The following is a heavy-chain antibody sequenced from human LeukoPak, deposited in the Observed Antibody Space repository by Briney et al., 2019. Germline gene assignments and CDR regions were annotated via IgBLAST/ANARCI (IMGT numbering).Heavy chain of an antibody. CDR2: LSYDGSDK. J-gene: IGHJ4*02. Sequence: GRSLRLSCAASGFTFSSYAMHWVRQAPGKGLEWVALLSYDGSDKYYADSVKGRFTISRDNSKNTLYLQMNSLRTEDTAVYYCARDLDGFPSGWDDYWGQGTLVTVSS. V-gene: IGHV3-30*04. CDR3: ARDLDGFPSGWDDY. CDR1: GFTFSSYA. D-gene: IGHD6-19*01.